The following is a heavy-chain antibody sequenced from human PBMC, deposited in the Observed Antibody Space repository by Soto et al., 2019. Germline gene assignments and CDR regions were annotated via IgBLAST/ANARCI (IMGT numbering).Heavy chain of an antibody. CDR3: ARSGYGRNYYYYYGMDV. CDR1: GYSFTSYW. Sequence: GESLKISCQGSGYSFTSYWNGCVRQMPWKGLESRGMIYPGDSYTRYSPSFQGQVTIAADKSISTAYLQWSSLKASDTAMYYCARSGYGRNYYYYYGMDVWGQGTTVTVSS. D-gene: IGHD5-18*01. J-gene: IGHJ6*02. V-gene: IGHV5-51*01. CDR2: IYPGDSYT.